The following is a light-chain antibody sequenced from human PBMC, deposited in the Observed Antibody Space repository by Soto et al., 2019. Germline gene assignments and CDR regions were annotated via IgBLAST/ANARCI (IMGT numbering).Light chain of an antibody. CDR1: QGVSSY. J-gene: IGKJ5*01. V-gene: IGKV3D-11*01. CDR2: DAS. Sequence: EIVLTQSPATLSLSPGERATLSCRASQGVSSYLAWYQQKPGQAPRLLIYDASNRATGIPARFSGSGPGTDFTLTISSLEPEDFAVYYCQQRSNWHSNTFGQGTRLEIK. CDR3: QQRSNWHSNT.